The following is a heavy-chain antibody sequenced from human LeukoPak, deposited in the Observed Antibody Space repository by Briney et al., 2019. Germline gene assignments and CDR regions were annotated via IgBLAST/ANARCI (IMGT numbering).Heavy chain of an antibody. Sequence: ASVKVSCKASGGTFSSYAINWVRQATGQGLEWMGWMNPNSGNTGYAQKFQGRVTMTRNTSISTAYMELSSLRSEDTAVYYCARPQGDDPFGDAFDIWGQGTMVTVSS. CDR3: ARPQGDDPFGDAFDI. CDR2: MNPNSGNT. J-gene: IGHJ3*02. D-gene: IGHD2-21*02. CDR1: GGTFSSYA. V-gene: IGHV1-8*02.